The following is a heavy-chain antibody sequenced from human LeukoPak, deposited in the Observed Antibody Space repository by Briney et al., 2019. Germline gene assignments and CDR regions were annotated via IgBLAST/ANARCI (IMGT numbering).Heavy chain of an antibody. CDR3: ARSPYTSGWYGVGY. D-gene: IGHD6-19*01. CDR2: IYSGGST. Sequence: GGSLRLSCAASGFTVSSNYMSWVRQAPGKGLEWVSVIYSGGSTYYADSVKGRFTISRDNSKNTLYLQMNSLRAEDTAVYYCARSPYTSGWYGVGYWGQGTLVTVSS. V-gene: IGHV3-66*01. CDR1: GFTVSSNY. J-gene: IGHJ4*02.